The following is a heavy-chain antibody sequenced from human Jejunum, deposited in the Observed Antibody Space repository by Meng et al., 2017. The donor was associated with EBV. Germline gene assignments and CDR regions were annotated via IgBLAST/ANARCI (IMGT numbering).Heavy chain of an antibody. Sequence: QVQLVQSGAEVKKLXSSVKVSXETSGYPFSSYSISWVRQAPGKGLEWMGGAVITFGTTNYAQRFQDRLTITADRSTSTVYMELTSLTSEDAGVYYCARTFCTGGVCYGGVDYVGPGTLVTVSS. J-gene: IGHJ4*02. CDR3: ARTFCTGGVCYGGVDY. D-gene: IGHD2-8*02. V-gene: IGHV1-69*06. CDR1: GYPFSSYS. CDR2: AVITFGTT.